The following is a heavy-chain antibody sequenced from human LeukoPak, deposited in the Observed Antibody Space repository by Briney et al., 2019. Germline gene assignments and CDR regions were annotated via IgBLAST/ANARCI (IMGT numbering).Heavy chain of an antibody. J-gene: IGHJ4*02. CDR2: IYYSGST. CDR3: ARQLWFGEFMYY. D-gene: IGHD3-10*01. V-gene: IGHV4-39*01. CDR1: GGSISSSRYY. Sequence: SETLSLTCTVSGGSISSSRYYWGWIRQPPGKGLEWIGSIYYSGSTYYNPSLKSRVTISVDTSKNQFSLKLSSVTAADTAVYYCARQLWFGEFMYYWGQGTLVTVSS.